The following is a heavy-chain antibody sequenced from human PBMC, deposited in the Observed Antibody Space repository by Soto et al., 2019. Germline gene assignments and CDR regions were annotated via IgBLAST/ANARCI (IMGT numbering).Heavy chain of an antibody. Sequence: SETLSLTCAVSGYSISSGYYWGGIRQPPGKGLEWIGSIYHSGSAYYNPSLKSRVTISVDTSKNQFSLKLSSVTAADTAVYYCAGGSSDAFDYWGQGTLVTVSS. D-gene: IGHD6-6*01. CDR3: AGGSSDAFDY. CDR2: IYHSGSA. V-gene: IGHV4-38-2*01. CDR1: GYSISSGYY. J-gene: IGHJ4*02.